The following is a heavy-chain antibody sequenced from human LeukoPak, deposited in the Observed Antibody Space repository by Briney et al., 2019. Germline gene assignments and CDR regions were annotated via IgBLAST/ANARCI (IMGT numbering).Heavy chain of an antibody. CDR3: AKDRGYMDSRLGFDY. CDR2: ISGSGGST. D-gene: IGHD3-10*01. J-gene: IGHJ4*02. CDR1: GFTFSSYA. Sequence: GGSLRLSCAASGFTFSSYAMSWVRQAPGKGLEWVSAISGSGGSTYYADSVKGRFTISRDNSKNTLYLQMNSLRAEDTAVYYCAKDRGYMDSRLGFDYWGQGALVTVSS. V-gene: IGHV3-23*01.